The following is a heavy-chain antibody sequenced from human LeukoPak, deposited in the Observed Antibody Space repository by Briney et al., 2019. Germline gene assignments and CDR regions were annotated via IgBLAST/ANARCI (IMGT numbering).Heavy chain of an antibody. J-gene: IGHJ4*02. V-gene: IGHV3-23*01. CDR3: AKGWQFWIDYFDY. CDR2: ISGSGGST. CDR1: GFTFSSYG. D-gene: IGHD3-3*02. Sequence: GGSLRLSCAASGFTFSSYGMSWVRQAPGKGLEWVSAISGSGGSTYYADSVKGRFTISRDNSKNTLYLQMNSLRAEDTAVYYCAKGWQFWIDYFDYWGQGTLVTVSS.